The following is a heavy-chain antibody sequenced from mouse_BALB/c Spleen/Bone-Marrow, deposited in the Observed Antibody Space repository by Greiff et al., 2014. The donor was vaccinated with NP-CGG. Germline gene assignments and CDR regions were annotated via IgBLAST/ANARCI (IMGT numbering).Heavy chain of an antibody. Sequence: VQLQQSGPGLVAPPQSLSITCTVSGFSLTDYGVSWIRQPPGKGLEWLGVIWGGGSTYYNSSLKSRLSISKDNSKSQVFLKMNNLQTDDTAMYYCAKHTLRYYAMDYWGQGTSVTVSS. CDR1: GFSLTDYG. CDR2: IWGGGST. D-gene: IGHD1-1*01. V-gene: IGHV2-6-5*01. CDR3: AKHTLRYYAMDY. J-gene: IGHJ4*01.